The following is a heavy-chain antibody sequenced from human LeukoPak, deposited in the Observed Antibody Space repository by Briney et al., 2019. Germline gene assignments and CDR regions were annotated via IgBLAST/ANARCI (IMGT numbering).Heavy chain of an antibody. Sequence: ASVKVSCKASGYTFTGYYMHWVRQAPGQGLEWMGWINPNSGGTNYAQKFQGRVTMTRDTSISTAYMELSRLRSDDTAVYYCARVRLPYYDFWSGSVAYYYMDVWGKGTTVTVSS. CDR3: ARVRLPYYDFWSGSVAYYYMDV. CDR2: INPNSGGT. CDR1: GYTFTGYY. D-gene: IGHD3-3*01. V-gene: IGHV1-2*02. J-gene: IGHJ6*03.